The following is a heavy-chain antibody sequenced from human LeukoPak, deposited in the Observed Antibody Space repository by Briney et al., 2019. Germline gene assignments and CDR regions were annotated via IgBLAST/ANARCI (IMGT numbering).Heavy chain of an antibody. J-gene: IGHJ4*02. CDR1: GGSISSGGYY. CDR2: IYYSGST. D-gene: IGHD2-2*01. V-gene: IGHV4-31*03. Sequence: SQTLSLTCTVSGGSISSGGYYWSWIRQHPGKGLEWIGSIYYSGSTYYNPSLKSRVTISVDTSKNQFSLKLTSVTAADTAVYYCARSYCSSTSCYSSLFDYWGQGTLVTVSS. CDR3: ARSYCSSTSCYSSLFDY.